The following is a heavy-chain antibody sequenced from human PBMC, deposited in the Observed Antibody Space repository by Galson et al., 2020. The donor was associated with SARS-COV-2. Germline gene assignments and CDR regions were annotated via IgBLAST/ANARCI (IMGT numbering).Heavy chain of an antibody. CDR3: ARDNYDSSGYDWFDP. Sequence: GGSLRLPCAASGFTFSSYGMHGARQAPGKGLEWVAVIWYDGSNKYYADSVKGRFTISRDNSKNTLYLQMNSLRAEDTAVYYCARDNYDSSGYDWFDPWGQGTLVTVSS. J-gene: IGHJ5*02. CDR2: IWYDGSNK. V-gene: IGHV3-33*01. CDR1: GFTFSSYG. D-gene: IGHD3-22*01.